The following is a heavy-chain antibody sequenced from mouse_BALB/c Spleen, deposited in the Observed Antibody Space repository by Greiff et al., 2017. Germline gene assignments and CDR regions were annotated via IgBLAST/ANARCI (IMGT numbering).Heavy chain of an antibody. D-gene: IGHD2-4*01. CDR1: GYTFTSYV. CDR2: INPYNDGT. Sequence: VQLQQSGPELVKPGASVKMSCKASGYTFTSYVMHWVKQKPGQGLEWIGYINPYNDGTKYNEKFKGKATLTSDKSSSTAYMELSSLTSEDAAVYYCARWITTTDGSMDYWGQGTSVTVSS. V-gene: IGHV1-14*01. CDR3: ARWITTTDGSMDY. J-gene: IGHJ4*01.